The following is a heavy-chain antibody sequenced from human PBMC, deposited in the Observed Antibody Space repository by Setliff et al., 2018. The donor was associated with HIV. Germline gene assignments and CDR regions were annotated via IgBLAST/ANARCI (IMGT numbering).Heavy chain of an antibody. V-gene: IGHV1-8*02. CDR3: ARGTAPRPASVLEFLEWLFPNWFDP. D-gene: IGHD3-3*02. J-gene: IGHJ5*02. Sequence: ASVKVSCKASGYTFTSYYMHWVRQAPGQGLEWMGWMNPNNGNTGYAEKFQGRVTMTRDTSISTAYMELSSLRSDDTAVYYCARGTAPRPASVLEFLEWLFPNWFDPWGQGTLVTVSS. CDR1: GYTFTSYY. CDR2: MNPNNGNT.